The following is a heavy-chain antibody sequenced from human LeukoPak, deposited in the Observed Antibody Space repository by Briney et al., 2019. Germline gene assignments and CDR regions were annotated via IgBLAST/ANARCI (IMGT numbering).Heavy chain of an antibody. Sequence: RPGGSLRLSCAASGFTFSSYAMHWVRQAPGKGLEWVAVISYDGSNKYYADSVKVRFTIARDNSKNTLYLQMNSLRAEDTAVYYCATSQDSSGYCLDYWGQGTLVTVSS. D-gene: IGHD3-22*01. CDR3: ATSQDSSGYCLDY. CDR2: ISYDGSNK. CDR1: GFTFSSYA. V-gene: IGHV3-30-3*01. J-gene: IGHJ4*02.